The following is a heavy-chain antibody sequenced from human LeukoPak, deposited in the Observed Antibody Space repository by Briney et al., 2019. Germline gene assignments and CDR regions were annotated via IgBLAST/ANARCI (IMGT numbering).Heavy chain of an antibody. CDR2: ISAYNGNT. J-gene: IGHJ4*02. CDR1: GYTFTSYG. CDR3: ARDLNAAKEPRGY. D-gene: IGHD1-14*01. V-gene: IGHV1-18*01. Sequence: GASVKVSCKASGYTFTSYGISWVRQAPGQGLEWMGWISAYNGNTNYAQKFQGRVTMTRDTSISTAYMELSSLRSDDTAVYYCARDLNAAKEPRGYWGQGTLVTVSS.